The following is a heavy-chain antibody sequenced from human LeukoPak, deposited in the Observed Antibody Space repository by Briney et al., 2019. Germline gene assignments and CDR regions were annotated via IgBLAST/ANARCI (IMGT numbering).Heavy chain of an antibody. J-gene: IGHJ4*02. CDR1: GFTFSSYW. D-gene: IGHD3-22*01. CDR3: ARAPTDSSGYYFDY. V-gene: IGHV3-7*04. CDR2: IKQDGSER. Sequence: PGGSLRLSCAASGFTFSSYWMNWVRQAPGKGLEWVANIKQDGSERYYVDSVKGRFTISRDNAKNSLYLQMNSLRVEDTAVYYCARAPTDSSGYYFDYWGQGTLVTVSS.